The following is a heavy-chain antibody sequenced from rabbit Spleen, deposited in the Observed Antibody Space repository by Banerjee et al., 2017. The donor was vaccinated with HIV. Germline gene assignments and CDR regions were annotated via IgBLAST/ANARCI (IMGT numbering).Heavy chain of an antibody. CDR2: IDPVFGIT. CDR1: GFTLSSYY. J-gene: IGHJ4*01. CDR3: VREVAVKFNL. D-gene: IGHD4-1*01. Sequence: HLKESGGGLVQPGGSLKLSCTASGFTLSSYYMNWVRQAPGKGLEWIGYIDPVFGITNYANSVKGRFTISRDNTQKTLYLQLNSLTAADTATYFCVREVAVKFNLWGPGTLVTVS. V-gene: IGHV1S7*01.